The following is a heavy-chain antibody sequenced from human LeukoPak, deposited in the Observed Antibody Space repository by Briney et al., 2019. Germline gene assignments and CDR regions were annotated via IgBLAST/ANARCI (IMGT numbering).Heavy chain of an antibody. CDR1: GYTFTGYY. D-gene: IGHD6-13*01. Sequence: GASVKVSCKASGYTFTGYYMHWVRQAPGQGLEWMGWINPNSGGTNYAQKFQGRVTMTRDTSISTAYMELSRLRSDDTAVYYCARGVPIAAAGTTWFDPWGQGTLVTVSS. CDR3: ARGVPIAAAGTTWFDP. V-gene: IGHV1-2*02. CDR2: INPNSGGT. J-gene: IGHJ5*02.